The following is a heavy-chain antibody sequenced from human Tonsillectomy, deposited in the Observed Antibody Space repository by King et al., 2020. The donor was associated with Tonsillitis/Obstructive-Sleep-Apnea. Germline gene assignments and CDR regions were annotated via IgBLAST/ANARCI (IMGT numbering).Heavy chain of an antibody. V-gene: IGHV3-53*01. CDR1: GLTVMANY. Sequence: VQLVESGGGLIQPGGSLRLSCAASGLTVMANYMTWVRQAPEKGLEWVSVIYAAGSTNYADSVTGRFTISRDSSKNTVDLQMKSLRDEDTAVYYCASGETWLSTWGQGTLVTVSS. J-gene: IGHJ5*02. CDR3: ASGETWLST. D-gene: IGHD5-24*01. CDR2: IYAAGST.